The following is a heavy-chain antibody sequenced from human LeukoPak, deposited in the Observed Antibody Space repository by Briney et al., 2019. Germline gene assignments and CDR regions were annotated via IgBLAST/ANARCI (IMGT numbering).Heavy chain of an antibody. V-gene: IGHV4-61*02. D-gene: IGHD4-17*01. CDR3: ASHDYGDYSGLDV. J-gene: IGHJ6*04. Sequence: SETLFLTCTVSGGSISSCSYYWSWIRQPAGKGLEWIGRIYTSGSTNYNPSLKSRVTMSVDTSKNQFSLKLSSMTAADTAVYYCASHDYGDYSGLDVWGKGTTVTVSS. CDR2: IYTSGST. CDR1: GGSISSCSYY.